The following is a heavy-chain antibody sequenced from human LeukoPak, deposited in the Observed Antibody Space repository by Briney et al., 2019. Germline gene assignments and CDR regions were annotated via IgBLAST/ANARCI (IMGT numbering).Heavy chain of an antibody. Sequence: SETLSLTCTVSGGSMSSYHWNWIRQPPGKRLEWIGDIYYSGSTNYNPSLKSRVTISVDTSKNQFSLKLSSVTAADTAAYYCARAADYDILTGYPYYFDYWGQGTRVTVSS. CDR3: ARAADYDILTGYPYYFDY. J-gene: IGHJ4*02. D-gene: IGHD3-9*01. CDR2: IYYSGST. CDR1: GGSMSSYH. V-gene: IGHV4-59*01.